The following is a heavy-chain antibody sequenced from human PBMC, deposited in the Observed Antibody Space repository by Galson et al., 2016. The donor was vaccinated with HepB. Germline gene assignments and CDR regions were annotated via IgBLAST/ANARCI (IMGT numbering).Heavy chain of an antibody. V-gene: IGHV3-74*01. CDR2: IHSDAINT. CDR3: AKDWDYAVDY. D-gene: IGHD3/OR15-3a*01. CDR1: GFSFSPTW. Sequence: SLRLSCAASGFSFSPTWMHWVRKVSGKGLEWVSRIHSDAINTHYADSVKGRFTISRDNSKNTLYLQMNSLRAEDTAVCYCAKDWDYAVDYWGQGTPVTVSS. J-gene: IGHJ4*02.